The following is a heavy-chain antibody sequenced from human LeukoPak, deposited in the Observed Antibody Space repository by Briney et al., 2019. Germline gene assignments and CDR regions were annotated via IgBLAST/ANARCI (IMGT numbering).Heavy chain of an antibody. J-gene: IGHJ4*02. Sequence: PSETLSLTCIVSGGSINNYYWRWIRQSPGKGLEWIGRIYSSGYTTYNPSFKSRDTMSVDTSKNQFSLKLSSVTAADTAVYYCARGGPLSDYWGQGTLVTVSS. D-gene: IGHD2/OR15-2a*01. CDR2: IYSSGYT. V-gene: IGHV4-4*07. CDR1: GGSINNYY. CDR3: ARGGPLSDY.